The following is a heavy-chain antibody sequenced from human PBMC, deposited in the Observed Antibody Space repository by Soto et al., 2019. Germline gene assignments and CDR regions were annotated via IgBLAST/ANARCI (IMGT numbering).Heavy chain of an antibody. D-gene: IGHD3-22*01. CDR2: IIPIFGTA. V-gene: IGHV1-69*13. CDR3: ARVPNYYDSSGFEIPYFDY. CDR1: GGTFSSYA. J-gene: IGHJ4*02. Sequence: SVKVSCKASGGTFSSYAISWVRQAPGRGLEWMGGIIPIFGTANYAQKFQGRVTITADESTSTAYMELSSLRSEDTAVYYCARVPNYYDSSGFEIPYFDYWGQGTLVTVSS.